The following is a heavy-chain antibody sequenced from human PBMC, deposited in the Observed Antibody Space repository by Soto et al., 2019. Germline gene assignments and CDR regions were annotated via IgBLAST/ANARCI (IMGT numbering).Heavy chain of an antibody. Sequence: SETLSLTCAVYGGSFSGYYWSWIRQPPGKGLEWIGEINHSGSTNYNPSLKSRVTISVDTSKNQFSLKLSSVTAADTAVYYCARCGYYDFWSGYSTWYYYGMDVWGQGTTVTVSS. CDR1: GGSFSGYY. D-gene: IGHD3-3*01. CDR3: ARCGYYDFWSGYSTWYYYGMDV. V-gene: IGHV4-34*01. J-gene: IGHJ6*02. CDR2: INHSGST.